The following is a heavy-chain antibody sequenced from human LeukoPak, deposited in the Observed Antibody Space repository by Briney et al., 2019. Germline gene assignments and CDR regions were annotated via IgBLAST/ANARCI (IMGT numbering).Heavy chain of an antibody. CDR2: INAGNGNT. Sequence: ASVKVSCKASGYTFTDYSMHWVRQAPGQRLEWMGLINAGNGNTIYSQKFQGKVTITRDASARTAYMELSTLRSEDTAVYYCARADPPDAFDIWGQGTMVTVSS. V-gene: IGHV1-3*01. J-gene: IGHJ3*02. CDR1: GYTFTDYS. CDR3: ARADPPDAFDI.